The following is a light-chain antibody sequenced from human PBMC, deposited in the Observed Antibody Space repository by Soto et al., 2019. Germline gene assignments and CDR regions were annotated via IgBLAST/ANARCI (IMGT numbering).Light chain of an antibody. CDR2: GNN. CDR1: SSNIGAGYD. CDR3: GTWDSSLSAGGV. V-gene: IGLV1-40*01. J-gene: IGLJ1*01. Sequence: QSALTQPPSMSGAPGQRVTISCTGSSSNIGAGYDVHWYQQLPGTATKLLIYGNNNRPSGVPDRFSGSKSGTSATLAITGLQTGDEADYYCGTWDSSLSAGGVFGTGTKVTVL.